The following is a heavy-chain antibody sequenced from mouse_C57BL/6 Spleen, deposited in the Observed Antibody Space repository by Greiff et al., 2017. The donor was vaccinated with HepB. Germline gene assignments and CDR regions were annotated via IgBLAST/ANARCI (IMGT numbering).Heavy chain of an antibody. V-gene: IGHV1-47*01. J-gene: IGHJ2*01. D-gene: IGHD2-3*01. CDR3: VISYDGYYGY. CDR2: FHPYNDDT. CDR1: GYTFTTYP. Sequence: VKLMESGAELVKPGASVKMSCKASGYTFTTYPIEWMKQNHGKSLEWIGNFHPYNDDTKYNEKFKGKATLTVEKSSSTVYLELSRLTSDDSAVYYCVISYDGYYGYWGQGTTLTVSS.